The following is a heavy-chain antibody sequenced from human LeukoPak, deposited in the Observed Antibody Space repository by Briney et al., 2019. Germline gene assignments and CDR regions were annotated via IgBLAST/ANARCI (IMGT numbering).Heavy chain of an antibody. Sequence: ASVKVSCKASGYTFTNYGISWVRQAPGQGLEWMGWISAYNGNTNYAQKHQGRVSMTTDTSTSTAYMELRSLRSDDTAVYYCARAPAAGTIAYWGQGTLVTVSS. CDR1: GYTFTNYG. D-gene: IGHD6-13*01. CDR2: ISAYNGNT. J-gene: IGHJ4*02. CDR3: ARAPAAGTIAY. V-gene: IGHV1-18*01.